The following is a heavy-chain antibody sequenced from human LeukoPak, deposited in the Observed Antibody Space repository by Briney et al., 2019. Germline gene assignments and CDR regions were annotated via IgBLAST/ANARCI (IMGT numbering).Heavy chain of an antibody. Sequence: GGSLRLSCAASGFTFSSYAMSWVRQAPGKGLEWVSAVSGSGGSTYYADSVKGRLTISRGNSKNTLYLQMNSLRAEDTAVYYCAKLLLVGATNYMDVWGKGTTVTVSS. CDR1: GFTFSSYA. CDR3: AKLLLVGATNYMDV. V-gene: IGHV3-23*01. CDR2: VSGSGGST. J-gene: IGHJ6*03. D-gene: IGHD1-26*01.